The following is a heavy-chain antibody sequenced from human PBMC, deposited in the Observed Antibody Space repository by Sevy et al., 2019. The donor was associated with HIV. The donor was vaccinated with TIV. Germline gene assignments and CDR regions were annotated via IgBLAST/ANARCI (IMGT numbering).Heavy chain of an antibody. CDR1: GFTFNNAW. J-gene: IGHJ6*02. Sequence: GGSLRLSCAASGFTFNNAWMSWVRQAPGKGLEWVGRIKSKVDGGTTDYATPVKGRLTILREDSKNTLYLQMNSLKTEDAAVYYCTSRGRVADPGGIYYYGMDVWGQGTTVTVSS. V-gene: IGHV3-15*01. CDR2: IKSKVDGGTT. D-gene: IGHD6-19*01. CDR3: TSRGRVADPGGIYYYGMDV.